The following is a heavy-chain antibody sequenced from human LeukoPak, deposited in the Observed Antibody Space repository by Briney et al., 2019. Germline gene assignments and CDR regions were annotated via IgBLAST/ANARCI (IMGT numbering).Heavy chain of an antibody. CDR3: ARGTTVVTPPDY. D-gene: IGHD4-23*01. J-gene: IGHJ4*02. V-gene: IGHV1-69*05. CDR1: GGTFSSYA. CDR2: IIPIFGTA. Sequence: SVKVSCKASGGTFSSYAISWVRQAPGQGLEWMGGIIPIFGTANYAQKFPGRVTITTDESTSTAYMELSSLRSEDTAVYYCARGTTVVTPPDYWGQGTLVTVSS.